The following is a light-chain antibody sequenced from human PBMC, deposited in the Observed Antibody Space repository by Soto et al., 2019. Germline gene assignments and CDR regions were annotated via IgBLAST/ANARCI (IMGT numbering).Light chain of an antibody. CDR1: SSDVGGYNY. Sequence: QSALTQPASVSGSPGQSITISCTGTSSDVGGYNYVSWYRQHPGKAPKLIIYDVSNRPSGVSVRFSGSKSGNTASLTISGLQAEDEADYYCNSYTSSSTPFLFGTGTKLTVL. CDR2: DVS. CDR3: NSYTSSSTPFL. V-gene: IGLV2-14*01. J-gene: IGLJ1*01.